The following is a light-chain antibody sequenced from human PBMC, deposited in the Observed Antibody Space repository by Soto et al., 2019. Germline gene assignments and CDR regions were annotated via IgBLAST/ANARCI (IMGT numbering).Light chain of an antibody. CDR1: QSVSSSY. Sequence: EIVLTQSPGTLSLSPGERATLSCRASQSVSSSYLAWYQQKPGQAPRLLIYGASSSATGIPDRFSGSGSGTDFSFTISRLEPEAVAVYYCQQYGSAPHGVSSFTFGQGTKLEIK. CDR3: QQYGSAPHGVSSFT. CDR2: GAS. V-gene: IGKV3-20*01. J-gene: IGKJ2*01.